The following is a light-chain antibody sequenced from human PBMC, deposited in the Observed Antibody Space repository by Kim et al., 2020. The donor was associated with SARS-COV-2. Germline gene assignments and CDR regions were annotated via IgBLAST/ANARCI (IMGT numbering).Light chain of an antibody. CDR2: KAS. CDR1: QSISSW. CDR3: QQYKTYPT. V-gene: IGKV1-5*03. Sequence: SASVGDRVTITCRASQSISSWLAWYQHKPGKAPKFLIYKASNLESGVPSRFSGSGSGTEFTLTISSLQPDDFASYYCQQYKTYPTFGQGTKVDIK. J-gene: IGKJ1*01.